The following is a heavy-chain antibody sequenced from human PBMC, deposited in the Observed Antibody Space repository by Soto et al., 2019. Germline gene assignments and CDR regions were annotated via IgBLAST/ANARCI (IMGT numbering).Heavy chain of an antibody. Sequence: EVQVLESGGGLAQPGSSLRLSCAVSGLSFSSYAMTWVRQSPGKGLEWVSSISRSGNSTYSADSVRGRFTISRDNSKNTLYLQMNSLRAEDTAVYYCAKDAKILDWLPTSYYFDFWGQGTLVTVSS. J-gene: IGHJ4*02. CDR2: ISRSGNST. CDR3: AKDAKILDWLPTSYYFDF. CDR1: GLSFSSYA. V-gene: IGHV3-23*01. D-gene: IGHD3-9*01.